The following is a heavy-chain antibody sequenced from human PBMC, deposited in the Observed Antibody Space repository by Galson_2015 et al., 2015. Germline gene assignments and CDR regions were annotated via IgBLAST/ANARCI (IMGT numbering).Heavy chain of an antibody. CDR1: GYTFTSYD. CDR2: MNPNSGNT. V-gene: IGHV1-8*01. Sequence: QSGAEVKKPGASVKVSCKASGYTFTSYDINWVRQATGQGLEWMGWMNPNSGNTGYAQKFQGRVTMTRDTSISTAYMEVSSLRSEVTAVYYCARGQGYCSGDRCYSIDSWGQGTLVTVSS. J-gene: IGHJ4*02. CDR3: ARGQGYCSGDRCYSIDS. D-gene: IGHD2-15*01.